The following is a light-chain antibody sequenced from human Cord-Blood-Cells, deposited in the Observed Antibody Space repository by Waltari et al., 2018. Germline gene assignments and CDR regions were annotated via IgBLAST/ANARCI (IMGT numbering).Light chain of an antibody. CDR2: QDS. J-gene: IGLJ1*01. CDR3: QAWDSSTYV. V-gene: IGLV3-1*01. Sequence: SYELTQPPSVSVSPGQTASITCSGDKLGDQSACWYQQKPGQSPVLVIYQDSKRPSGIPERFSGSNSGNTATLTISGTQAMDEADYYCQAWDSSTYVFGTRTKVTVL. CDR1: KLGDQS.